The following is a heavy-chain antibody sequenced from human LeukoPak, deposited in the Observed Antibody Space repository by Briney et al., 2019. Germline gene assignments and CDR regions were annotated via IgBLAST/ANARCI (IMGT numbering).Heavy chain of an antibody. CDR1: GGTFSSYA. Sequence: SVKVSCKASGGTFSSYAISWVRQAPGQGLEWMGRIIPIFGIANYAQKFQGRVTITADKSTSTAYMELSSLRSEDTAVYYCARGGGYYSIPFDYWGQGTLVTVPS. D-gene: IGHD3-22*01. J-gene: IGHJ4*02. V-gene: IGHV1-69*04. CDR2: IIPIFGIA. CDR3: ARGGGYYSIPFDY.